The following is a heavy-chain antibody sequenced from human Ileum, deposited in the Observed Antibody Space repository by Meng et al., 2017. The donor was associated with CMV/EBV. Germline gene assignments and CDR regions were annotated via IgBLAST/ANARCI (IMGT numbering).Heavy chain of an antibody. CDR1: EFTFSAYW. Sequence: GGSMRLSCAAAEFTFSAYWMSWVPQAPGKGLDGVATIKEDGVEKFYVDSVKGRFTISRDNAKNSLYLQMNSLRDEDTAVYYCARDPCEYWGQGTLVTVSS. V-gene: IGHV3-7*01. J-gene: IGHJ4*02. CDR3: ARDPCEY. CDR2: IKEDGVEK.